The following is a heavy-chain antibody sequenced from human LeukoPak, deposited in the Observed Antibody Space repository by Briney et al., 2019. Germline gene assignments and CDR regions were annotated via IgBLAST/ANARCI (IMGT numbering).Heavy chain of an antibody. J-gene: IGHJ4*02. CDR3: ARLRLTGLYYFDY. V-gene: IGHV3-7*04. D-gene: IGHD7-27*01. CDR1: GFTLRNYW. CDR2: IKQDVSEK. Sequence: PGGSLRLSCAASGFTLRNYWIGWVRQAPGKGLEWVANIKQDVSEKYYVDSVKGRFTISRDNAKNSLYLQMSSMRGEDTAVYYCARLRLTGLYYFDYWGQGTLVTVSS.